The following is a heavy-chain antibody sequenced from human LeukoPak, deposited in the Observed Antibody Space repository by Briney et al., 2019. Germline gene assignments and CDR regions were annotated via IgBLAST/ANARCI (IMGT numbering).Heavy chain of an antibody. Sequence: ASVKVSCKASGGTFSTYAINWVRQAPGQGVEWMGRISPILGVANYAQKIQGRVTITADKSTTTAYMELSSLRSEDTAVYYCARDPCGYGRACYWLDPWGQGTLVTVSS. CDR3: ARDPCGYGRACYWLDP. J-gene: IGHJ5*02. CDR2: ISPILGVA. V-gene: IGHV1-69*04. CDR1: GGTFSTYA. D-gene: IGHD6-13*01.